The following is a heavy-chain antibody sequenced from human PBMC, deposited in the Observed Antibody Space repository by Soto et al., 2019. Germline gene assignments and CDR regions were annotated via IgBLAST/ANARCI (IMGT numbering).Heavy chain of an antibody. D-gene: IGHD2-15*01. CDR3: ARGEGYGGSFDY. CDR2: ISSSRNYI. J-gene: IGHJ4*02. CDR1: RFTFSSYA. V-gene: IGHV3-21*01. Sequence: EVQLVESGGGLVKPGGSLRLSCVASRFTFSSYAMNWVRQAPGKGLEWVSSISSSRNYIYYADSVKGRFAISRDNAQRSLYLQMNSLRAEDTAVYYCARGEGYGGSFDYWGQGTLVTVSS.